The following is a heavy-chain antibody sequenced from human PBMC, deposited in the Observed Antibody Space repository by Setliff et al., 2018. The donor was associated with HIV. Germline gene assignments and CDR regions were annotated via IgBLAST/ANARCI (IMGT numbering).Heavy chain of an antibody. CDR3: ATPHREREDDAFDI. Sequence: PSETLSLTCNVSGFSIGNFYYWGWVRQPPGKGLEWVGSVYPNGRTYYNPSVKSRVTISVDTSKNQFFLKLSSVTAADTAMYYCATPHREREDDAFDIWGQGTKVTVSS. CDR2: VYPNGRT. V-gene: IGHV4-38-2*02. CDR1: GFSIGNFYY. J-gene: IGHJ3*02. D-gene: IGHD1-1*01.